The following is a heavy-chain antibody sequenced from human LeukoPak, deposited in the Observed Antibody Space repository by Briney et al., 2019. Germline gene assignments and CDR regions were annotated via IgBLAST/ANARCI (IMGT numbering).Heavy chain of an antibody. CDR3: ARLTVGATLRGAFDI. J-gene: IGHJ3*02. CDR1: GYTFTSCY. D-gene: IGHD1-26*01. Sequence: ASVKVSSKASGYTFTSCYMHWVRQAPGQGLEWMGIINPSGGSTSYAQKFQGRVTMTRDTSTSTVYMELSSLRSEDTAVYYCARLTVGATLRGAFDIWGQGTMVTVSS. CDR2: INPSGGST. V-gene: IGHV1-46*01.